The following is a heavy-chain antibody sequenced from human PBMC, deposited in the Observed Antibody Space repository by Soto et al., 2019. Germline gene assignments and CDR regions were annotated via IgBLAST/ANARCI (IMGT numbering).Heavy chain of an antibody. CDR3: LRGNSGYGNFDY. J-gene: IGHJ4*02. CDR1: GFTFSSYW. D-gene: IGHD5-12*01. Sequence: GGSLRLSCAASGFTFSSYWMHWVRQAPGKRLVWVSRIKGDGSETNYADSVKGRFTISRDNAKNTLYLQLNSLRAEDTAVYYCLRGNSGYGNFDYWGQGTRVTVSS. V-gene: IGHV3-74*01. CDR2: IKGDGSET.